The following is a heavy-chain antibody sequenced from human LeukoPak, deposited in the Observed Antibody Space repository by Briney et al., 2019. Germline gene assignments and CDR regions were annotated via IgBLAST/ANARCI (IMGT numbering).Heavy chain of an antibody. CDR2: INAGNGNT. CDR3: ARAQRYCGSTSCYAPVAF. J-gene: IGHJ4*02. Sequence: ASVKVSCKASGYTFTSYAMHWVRQAPGQGLEWMGWINAGNGNTKYSQKFQGRVTITRDTSASTAYMELSSLRSEDTAVYYCARAQRYCGSTSCYAPVAFWGQGTLVTVSS. V-gene: IGHV1-3*01. CDR1: GYTFTSYA. D-gene: IGHD2-2*01.